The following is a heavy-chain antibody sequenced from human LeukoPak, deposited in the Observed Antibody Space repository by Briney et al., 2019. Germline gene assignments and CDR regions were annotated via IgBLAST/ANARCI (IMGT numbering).Heavy chain of an antibody. V-gene: IGHV1-18*01. CDR1: GYTFTSYG. CDR2: ISAYNGNT. J-gene: IGHJ4*02. D-gene: IGHD2-15*01. CDR3: ARDRLPYCSGGSCSLGY. Sequence: ASVKVSCKASGYTFTSYGISWVRQAPGQGLEWMGWISAYNGNTNYAQKLQGRVTMTTDTSTSTAYMELRSLRSDDTAVYYCARDRLPYCSGGSCSLGYWGQGTLVTVSS.